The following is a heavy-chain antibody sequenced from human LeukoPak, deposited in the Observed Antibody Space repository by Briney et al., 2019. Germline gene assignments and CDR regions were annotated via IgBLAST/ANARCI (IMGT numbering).Heavy chain of an antibody. CDR1: GITLSNYG. J-gene: IGHJ4*02. CDR2: ISGSGGGT. CDR3: AKDCSSTSCSDY. V-gene: IGHV3-23*01. D-gene: IGHD2-2*01. Sequence: GGSLRLSCAVSGITLSNYGMSWVRQAPGKGLEWVAGISGSGGGTNYADSVKGRFTISRDNPKSTLYLQMNSLRAEDTAVYYCAKDCSSTSCSDYWGQGTLVTVSS.